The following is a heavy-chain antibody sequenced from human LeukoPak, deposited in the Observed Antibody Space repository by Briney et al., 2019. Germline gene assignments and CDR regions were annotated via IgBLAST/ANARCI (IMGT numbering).Heavy chain of an antibody. CDR1: GFTFSSYG. V-gene: IGHV3-48*01. J-gene: IGHJ4*02. CDR2: ISSSSSTI. D-gene: IGHD2-2*01. CDR3: ARDCSSTTCYRLFDY. Sequence: GGSLRLSCAASGFTFSSYGMNWVRQPPGKGPEWVSYISSSSSTIYYADSVKGRFTISRDNAKNSLYLQMNSLRAEDTAVYYCARDCSSTTCYRLFDYWGQGTLVTVSS.